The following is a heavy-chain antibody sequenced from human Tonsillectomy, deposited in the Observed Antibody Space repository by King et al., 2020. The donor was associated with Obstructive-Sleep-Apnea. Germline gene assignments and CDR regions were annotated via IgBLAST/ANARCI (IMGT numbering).Heavy chain of an antibody. V-gene: IGHV4-59*08. CDR2: ISYSGST. Sequence: QLQESGPGLVKPSETLSLTCTVSGGSISSYYWSWIRQPPGKGLEWIGYISYSGSTNYNPSLKSRVTISVDTSKNQFSLKLSSVTAADTAVYYCARSLDRSGYYYTNYWGQGTLVTVSS. CDR3: ARSLDRSGYYYTNY. CDR1: GGSISSYY. D-gene: IGHD3-22*01. J-gene: IGHJ4*02.